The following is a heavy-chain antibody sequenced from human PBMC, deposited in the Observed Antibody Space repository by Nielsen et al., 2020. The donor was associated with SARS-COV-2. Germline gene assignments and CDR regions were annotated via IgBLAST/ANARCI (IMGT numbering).Heavy chain of an antibody. D-gene: IGHD4-17*01. CDR2: IDWDDDK. CDR1: EFSLNTTNMC. CDR3: ARMTTVTALDY. J-gene: IGHJ4*02. V-gene: IGHV2-70*11. Sequence: SGPTLVKPTQTLTLTCTFSEFSLNTTNMCVAWIRQPPGKALEWLARIDWDDDKYYSTSLKTRLTISKDTSKNQVVLTMTNMDPVDTATYYCARMTTVTALDYWGQGTLVTVSS.